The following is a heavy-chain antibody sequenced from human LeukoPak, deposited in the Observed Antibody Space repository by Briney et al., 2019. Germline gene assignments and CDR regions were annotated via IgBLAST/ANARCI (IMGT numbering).Heavy chain of an antibody. CDR1: DGSINTGDYY. Sequence: PSETLSLTCSVSDGSINTGDYYWTWIRQPPGQGLEWIGYIHYTGTTYYNPSLKSRITISVDTSNTQFSLKLSSVTAADTAVYYWARGRGQYCSSTSCLSDEAFDIWGQGTMVTVS. CDR3: ARGRGQYCSSTSCLSDEAFDI. D-gene: IGHD2-2*01. J-gene: IGHJ3*02. CDR2: IHYTGTT. V-gene: IGHV4-30-4*08.